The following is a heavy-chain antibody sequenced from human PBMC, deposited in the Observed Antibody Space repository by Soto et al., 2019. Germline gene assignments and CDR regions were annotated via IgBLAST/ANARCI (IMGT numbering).Heavy chain of an antibody. J-gene: IGHJ4*02. CDR1: GGTFSSYA. V-gene: IGHV1-69*01. D-gene: IGHD5-18*01. Sequence: QVQLVQSGAEVKKPGSSVKVSCKASGGTFSSYAISWVRQAPGQGREWMGGIIPIFGTANYAQKFQGRVTITANESTSTAYMELSSLRSEDTAVDYCARDPGVGYSYGGGSDYWGQGTLVTVSS. CDR3: ARDPGVGYSYGGGSDY. CDR2: IIPIFGTA.